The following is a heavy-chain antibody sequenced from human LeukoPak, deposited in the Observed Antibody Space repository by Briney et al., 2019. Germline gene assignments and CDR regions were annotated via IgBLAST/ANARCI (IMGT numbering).Heavy chain of an antibody. J-gene: IGHJ4*02. CDR3: ARDALSPGIAVDLGGY. CDR1: GYTFTSYA. CDR2: INAGNGNT. V-gene: IGHV1-3*01. D-gene: IGHD6-19*01. Sequence: ASVKVSCKASGYTFTSYAMHWVRQAPGQRLEWMGWINAGNGNTKYSQKFQGRVTITRDTSASTAYMELSSLRSEDTAVYYCARDALSPGIAVDLGGYWGQGTLVTVSS.